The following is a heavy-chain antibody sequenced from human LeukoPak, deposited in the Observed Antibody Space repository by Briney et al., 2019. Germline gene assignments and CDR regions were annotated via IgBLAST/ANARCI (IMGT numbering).Heavy chain of an antibody. J-gene: IGHJ4*02. D-gene: IGHD3-16*01. CDR1: GFSFSTYG. V-gene: IGHV3-33*01. CDR2: IWNAGTNT. Sequence: GGSLRLSCAASGFSFSTYGMHWVRQAPGKGLEWVALIWNAGTNTYYADSVKGRFTISRDNSKNTLYLQMNSLRTEDTAVYYCAGDTPPGGDYYFDYWGQGTLVIVSS. CDR3: AGDTPPGGDYYFDY.